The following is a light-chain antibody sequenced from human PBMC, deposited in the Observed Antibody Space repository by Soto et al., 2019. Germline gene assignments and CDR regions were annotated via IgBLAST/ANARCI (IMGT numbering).Light chain of an antibody. Sequence: DIQMTQSPSSLSASVGDRVTITCRSSQSISTYIHWYQQKPGKAPELLIYGASILQTGVPSRFRGSASGRDVTLAISGLEHEDFATYYCQQSYNTRYTFGQGTKLEMK. V-gene: IGKV1-39*01. J-gene: IGKJ2*01. CDR3: QQSYNTRYT. CDR1: QSISTY. CDR2: GAS.